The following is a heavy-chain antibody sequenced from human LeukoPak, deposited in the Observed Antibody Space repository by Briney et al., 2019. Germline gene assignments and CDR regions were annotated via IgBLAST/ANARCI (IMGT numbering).Heavy chain of an antibody. V-gene: IGHV3-15*01. CDR1: GFTFSNAW. CDR2: IKSKTDGGTT. D-gene: IGHD2-15*01. Sequence: KTGGSLRLSCAASGFTFSNAWMSWVRQAPGKGLEWVGRIKSKTDGGTTDYAAPVKGRFTISRDDSKNTLYLQMNSLKTEDTAVYYCTTEEDGGAFDIWGQGTMVTVSS. J-gene: IGHJ3*02. CDR3: TTEEDGGAFDI.